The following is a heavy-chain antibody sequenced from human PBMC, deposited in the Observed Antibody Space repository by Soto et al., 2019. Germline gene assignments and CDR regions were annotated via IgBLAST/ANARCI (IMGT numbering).Heavy chain of an antibody. CDR3: AKDPRSSAYEIDY. J-gene: IGHJ4*02. Sequence: PGGSLRLSCAASGFTFSNYAMHWVRQAPGKGLEWVALISYDGSNKYYADSVKGRFTISRDNSKNTLYLQMNGLRAEDTAVYYCAKDPRSSAYEIDYWGQGTLVTVSS. CDR1: GFTFSNYA. V-gene: IGHV3-30*18. D-gene: IGHD3-22*01. CDR2: ISYDGSNK.